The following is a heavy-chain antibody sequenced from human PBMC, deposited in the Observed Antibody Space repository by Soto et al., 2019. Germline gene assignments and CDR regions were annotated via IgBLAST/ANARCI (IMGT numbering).Heavy chain of an antibody. CDR3: ARSPRPSDYYYYGMDV. CDR1: GYTFTGYY. Sequence: ASVKVSCKASGYTFTGYYMHWVRQAPGQGPEWMGWINPNSGGTNYAQKFQGWVTMTRDTSISTAYMELSRLRSDDTAVYYCARSPRPSDYYYYGMDVWGQGTTVTVSS. V-gene: IGHV1-2*04. CDR2: INPNSGGT. J-gene: IGHJ6*02.